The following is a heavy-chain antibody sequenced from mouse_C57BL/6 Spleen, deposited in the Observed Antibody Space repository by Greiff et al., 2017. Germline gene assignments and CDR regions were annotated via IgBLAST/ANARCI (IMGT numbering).Heavy chain of an antibody. CDR1: GFTFSDYG. D-gene: IGHD2-3*01. CDR2: ISSGSSTI. V-gene: IGHV5-17*01. CDR3: ARSDGYYSGYAMDY. J-gene: IGHJ4*01. Sequence: EVKLVESGGGLVKPGGSLKLSCAASGFTFSDYGMHWVRQAPEKGLEWVAYISSGSSTIYYADTVKGRFTISRDNAKNTLFLQMTSLRSEDTAMYYCARSDGYYSGYAMDYWGQGTSVTVSS.